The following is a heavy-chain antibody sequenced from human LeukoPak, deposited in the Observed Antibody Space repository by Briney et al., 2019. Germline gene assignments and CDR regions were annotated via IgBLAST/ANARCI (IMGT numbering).Heavy chain of an antibody. CDR3: ARQGYRYGYPDY. V-gene: IGHV4-59*08. CDR2: IYYSGST. J-gene: IGHJ4*02. Sequence: SETLSLTCAVYGGSFSGYYWSWIRQPPGKGLEWIGYIYYSGSTNYNPSLKSRVTISVDTSKNQFSLRLSSVTAADTAVYYCARQGYRYGYPDYWGQGTLVTVSS. D-gene: IGHD5-18*01. CDR1: GGSFSGYY.